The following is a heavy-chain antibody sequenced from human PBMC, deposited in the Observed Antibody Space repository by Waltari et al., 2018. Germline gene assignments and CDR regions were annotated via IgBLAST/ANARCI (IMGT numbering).Heavy chain of an antibody. CDR1: RASVSSNNHH. J-gene: IGHJ5*02. CDR2: IYYSGTT. D-gene: IGHD6-13*01. Sequence: QESGPGLVKPSETLSLTCTVSRASVSSNNHHWSGIRQPPGKGPEWIGYIYYSGTTNYNPSLKSRVTISVDTSKNQFSLKLTSVTAADTAVYYCARVGSWYSGHVGKDNWFDPWGQGTLVTVSS. V-gene: IGHV4-61*01. CDR3: ARVGSWYSGHVGKDNWFDP.